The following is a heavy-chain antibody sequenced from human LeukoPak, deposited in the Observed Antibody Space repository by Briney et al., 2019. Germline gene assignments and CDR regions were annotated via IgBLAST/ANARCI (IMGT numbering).Heavy chain of an antibody. D-gene: IGHD3-16*01. Sequence: SETLSLTCNVSGGSITSHSWNWIRQSPGKGLEWIGYSYYSGTTNYSPSLKSRVTISLDTSKNQISLKLSSVTAADTAVYYCARLGQDPWGQGTLVTVSS. CDR1: GGSITSHS. CDR3: ARLGQDP. V-gene: IGHV4-59*08. CDR2: SYYSGTT. J-gene: IGHJ5*02.